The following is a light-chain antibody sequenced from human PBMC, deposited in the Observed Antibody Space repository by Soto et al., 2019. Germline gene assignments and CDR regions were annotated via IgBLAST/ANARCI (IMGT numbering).Light chain of an antibody. V-gene: IGKV3D-15*01. CDR2: GGS. CDR1: QSVSSN. J-gene: IGKJ5*01. CDR3: QQYNNWPIT. Sequence: ETVMTQSPATLSVSPGERATLSCRASQSVSSNLAWYQQKPGQAPRLLFYGGSSRATGIPDRFTGSGSGTEFTLTISRLKSEDFAAYFCQQYNNWPITFGQGTRLEIK.